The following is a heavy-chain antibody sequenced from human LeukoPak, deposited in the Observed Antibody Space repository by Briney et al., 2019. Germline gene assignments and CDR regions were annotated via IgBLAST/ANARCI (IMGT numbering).Heavy chain of an antibody. Sequence: SETLSLTCAVYGGSFSGYYWSWIRQPPGKGLEWIGEINHSGSTNYNPSLKSRVTISVDTSKNQFSLKLSSVTAADTAVYYCARRHDYGDYAPRWFGPWGQGTLVTVSS. CDR2: INHSGST. CDR3: ARRHDYGDYAPRWFGP. D-gene: IGHD4-17*01. V-gene: IGHV4-34*01. CDR1: GGSFSGYY. J-gene: IGHJ5*02.